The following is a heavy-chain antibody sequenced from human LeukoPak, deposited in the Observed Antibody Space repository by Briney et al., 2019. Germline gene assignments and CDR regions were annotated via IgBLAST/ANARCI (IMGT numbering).Heavy chain of an antibody. Sequence: GASVKVSCKASGYTFTGYYMHWGRQAPGQGLEWMGWINPNSGGTNYAQKFQGRVTMTRDTSISTAYMELSRLRSDDTAVYYCARRTQDDSSGYYYYYYYMDVWGKGTTVTVSS. D-gene: IGHD3-22*01. CDR1: GYTFTGYY. V-gene: IGHV1-2*02. CDR3: ARRTQDDSSGYYYYYYYMDV. J-gene: IGHJ6*03. CDR2: INPNSGGT.